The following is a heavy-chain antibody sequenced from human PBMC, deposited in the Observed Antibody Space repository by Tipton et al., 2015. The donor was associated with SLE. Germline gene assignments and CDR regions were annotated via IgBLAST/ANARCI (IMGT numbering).Heavy chain of an antibody. Sequence: SLRLSCAASGFTFSRNGMHWVRQAPGKGLVWVSHINSDGSTTNYADSVKGRFTISRDNAKNTVYLQMNSLRAEDTAVYYCGRSSGYPDFWGQGTLVTVSS. V-gene: IGHV3-74*01. D-gene: IGHD3-3*01. CDR3: GRSSGYPDF. J-gene: IGHJ4*02. CDR2: INSDGSTT. CDR1: GFTFSRNG.